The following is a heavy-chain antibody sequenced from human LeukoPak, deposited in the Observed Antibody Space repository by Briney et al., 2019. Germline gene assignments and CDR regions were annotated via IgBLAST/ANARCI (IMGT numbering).Heavy chain of an antibody. CDR1: GFTFNNYE. CDR2: IKSKIDGGTI. V-gene: IGHV3-15*01. J-gene: IGHJ4*02. Sequence: GGSLRLSCAGSGFTFNNYEMNWVRQAPGKGLEWVGRIKSKIDGGTIDYAAPVKGRFTISRDDSRNTLYLQMNSLKTEDTAVYYCTTRRQDGWWGQGTLVTVSS. D-gene: IGHD2-15*01. CDR3: TTRRQDGW.